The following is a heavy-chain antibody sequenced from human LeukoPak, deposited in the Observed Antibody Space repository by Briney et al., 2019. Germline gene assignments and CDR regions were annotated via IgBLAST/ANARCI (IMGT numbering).Heavy chain of an antibody. Sequence: GGSLRLSCAASGFTFSSYGMHWVRQALGKGLEWVAVISYDGSNKYYADSVKGRFTISRDNSKNTLYLQMNSLRAEDTAVYYCAKDLGTMVRGVIGDYWGQGTLVTVSS. CDR2: ISYDGSNK. V-gene: IGHV3-30*18. D-gene: IGHD3-10*01. CDR3: AKDLGTMVRGVIGDY. J-gene: IGHJ4*02. CDR1: GFTFSSYG.